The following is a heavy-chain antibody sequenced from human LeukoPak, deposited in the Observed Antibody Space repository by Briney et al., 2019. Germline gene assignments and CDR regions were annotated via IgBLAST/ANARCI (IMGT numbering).Heavy chain of an antibody. J-gene: IGHJ6*03. CDR2: IVVGNGRT. D-gene: IGHD3-10*01. Sequence: SVKVSRKASGFSFSTSVVQWVRQARGQRLEWIGWIVVGNGRTNYAQKFQERVTITRDMSKSTAYLELSSLRSEDTAVYYCAADPGSLRSDYTTEYFYYYLDVWGKGTTVTVSS. CDR1: GFSFSTSV. V-gene: IGHV1-58*01. CDR3: AADPGSLRSDYTTEYFYYYLDV.